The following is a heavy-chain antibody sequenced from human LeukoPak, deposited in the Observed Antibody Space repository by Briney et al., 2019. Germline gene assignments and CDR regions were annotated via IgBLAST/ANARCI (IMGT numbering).Heavy chain of an antibody. CDR2: LSYDGGNK. J-gene: IGHJ4*02. D-gene: IGHD6-19*01. Sequence: GGSLRLSCAASGFSFNSYGMHWVRQAPGKGLEWVAVLSYDGGNKYYTDSVKGRFTISRDNSKNTQYLQMNSLRAEDTAVYYCATGGRWLPNCDHWGQGTLVTVSS. CDR1: GFSFNSYG. CDR3: ATGGRWLPNCDH. V-gene: IGHV3-30*03.